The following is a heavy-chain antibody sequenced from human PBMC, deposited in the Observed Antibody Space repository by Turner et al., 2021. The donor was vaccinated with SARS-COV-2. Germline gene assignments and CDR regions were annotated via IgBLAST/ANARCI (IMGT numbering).Heavy chain of an antibody. CDR3: ERQGREQWLASNWFDP. D-gene: IGHD6-19*01. CDR2: IYYSGST. V-gene: IGHV4-39*01. Sequence: QLQLQESGPGLVKPSETLSLTCTVSGGSISSSSYYWGWIRQPPGKGLEWIGSIYYSGSTYYNPSLKSRDTISVDTSKNQFSLKLSSVTAADTAVYYWERQGREQWLASNWFDPWGQGTLVTVSS. CDR1: GGSISSSSYY. J-gene: IGHJ5*02.